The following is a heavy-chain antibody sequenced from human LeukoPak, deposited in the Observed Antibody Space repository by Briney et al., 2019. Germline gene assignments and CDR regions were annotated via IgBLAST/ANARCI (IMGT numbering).Heavy chain of an antibody. D-gene: IGHD3-22*01. CDR1: GYTFTGYY. CDR3: ASLGKYYYDSSGYYRPFDY. Sequence: ASVKVSCKASGYTFTGYYMHWVRQAPGQGLEWMGWINPNSGGTNYAQKFQGRVTMTRDTSISTAYMELSRLRSDDTAVYYCASLGKYYYDSSGYYRPFDYWGQGTLVTVSS. J-gene: IGHJ4*02. CDR2: INPNSGGT. V-gene: IGHV1-2*02.